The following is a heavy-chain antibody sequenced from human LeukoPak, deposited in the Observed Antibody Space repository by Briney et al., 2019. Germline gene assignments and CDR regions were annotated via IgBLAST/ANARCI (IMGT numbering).Heavy chain of an antibody. D-gene: IGHD4-23*01. V-gene: IGHV3-30*04. Sequence: PGGSLRLSCATSGFTFSSYSMHWVRQAPGKGLEWVSVISHDGTSKHSADSVKGRFTISRDNSNNTLFLQMNSLRAEDTAMYYCARPTTVVTQGGNYYYGMDVWGQGTTVTVSS. CDR1: GFTFSSYS. J-gene: IGHJ6*02. CDR3: ARPTTVVTQGGNYYYGMDV. CDR2: ISHDGTSK.